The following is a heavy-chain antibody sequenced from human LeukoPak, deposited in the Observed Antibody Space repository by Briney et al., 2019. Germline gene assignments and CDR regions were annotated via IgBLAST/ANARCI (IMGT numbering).Heavy chain of an antibody. CDR2: IKQDESEK. D-gene: IGHD3-22*01. CDR3: ARRSGYYWDAFDI. V-gene: IGHV3-7*01. J-gene: IGHJ3*02. Sequence: HPGGSLRLSCTASGFNFNAYWMNWVRQAPGKGLEWVANIKQDESEKNYVDSVRGRFTISRDNANNLLSLQMNSLRAEDTAVYYCARRSGYYWDAFDIWGQGTMVTVSS. CDR1: GFNFNAYW.